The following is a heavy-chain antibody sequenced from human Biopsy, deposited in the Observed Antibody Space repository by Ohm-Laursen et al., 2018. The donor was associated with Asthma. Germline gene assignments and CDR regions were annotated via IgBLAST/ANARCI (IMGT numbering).Heavy chain of an antibody. CDR2: IKHDGSEK. Sequence: SLRLSCSASGFTFISYWMSWVRQAPGKGLEWVANIKHDGSEKNHVDSLKGRFTISRDNSKNTLYLQMNSLRTEDTAVYYCAKRRGYSGHDNDYWGQGTLVIVSS. J-gene: IGHJ4*02. CDR1: GFTFISYW. CDR3: AKRRGYSGHDNDY. V-gene: IGHV3-7*01. D-gene: IGHD5-12*01.